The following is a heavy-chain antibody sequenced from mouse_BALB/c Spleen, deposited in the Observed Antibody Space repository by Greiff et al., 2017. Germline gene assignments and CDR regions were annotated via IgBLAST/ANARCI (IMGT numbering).Heavy chain of an antibody. CDR1: GFTFSDYY. J-gene: IGHJ3*01. Sequence: EVQGVESGGGLVKPGGSLKLSCAASGFTFSDYYMYWVRQTPEKRLEWVATISDGGSYTYYPDSVKGRFTISRDNAKNNLYLQMSSLKSEDTAMYYCARDSAWFAYWGQGTLVTVSA. CDR2: ISDGGSYT. V-gene: IGHV5-4*02. CDR3: ARDSAWFAY.